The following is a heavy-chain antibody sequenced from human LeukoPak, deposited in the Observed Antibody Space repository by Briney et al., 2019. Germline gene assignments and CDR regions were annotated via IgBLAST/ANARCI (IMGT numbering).Heavy chain of an antibody. CDR2: ISANTGDT. CDR1: GYIFTTYG. Sequence: ASVKVSCKASGYIFTTYGVSWVRQAPGLGLEWMGWISANTGDTNYAQNFQGRVTLTTDTSTSTAYMELRSLSSDDTAVYYCARHRLDSYHDYWGQGTLVTVSS. D-gene: IGHD2-2*01. V-gene: IGHV1-18*01. J-gene: IGHJ4*02. CDR3: ARHRLDSYHDY.